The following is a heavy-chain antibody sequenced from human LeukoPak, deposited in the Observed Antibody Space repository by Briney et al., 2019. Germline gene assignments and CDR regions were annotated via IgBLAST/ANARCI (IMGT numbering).Heavy chain of an antibody. CDR1: GGSFSGYY. CDR3: ATSRPKREYYGSGGSPPGWFDP. Sequence: PSETLSLTCAVYGGSFSGYYWSWIRQPPGKGLEWIGEINHSGSTNYNPSLKSRVTISVDTSKNQFSLKLSSVTAADTAVYYCATSRPKREYYGSGGSPPGWFDPWGQGTLVTVSS. V-gene: IGHV4-34*01. D-gene: IGHD3-10*01. CDR2: INHSGST. J-gene: IGHJ5*02.